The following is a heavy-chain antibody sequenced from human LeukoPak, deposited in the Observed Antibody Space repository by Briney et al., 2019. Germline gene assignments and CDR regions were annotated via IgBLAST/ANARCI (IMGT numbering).Heavy chain of an antibody. Sequence: ASVKVSCKASGYTFTGYYMHWVRQATGQGLEWIGWINPNSGGTNYAQKFQGRVTMTRDTSISTAYMELSRLRSDDTAVYYCARDHVAMVRGVIAFWGQGTLVTVSS. D-gene: IGHD3-10*01. V-gene: IGHV1-2*02. J-gene: IGHJ4*02. CDR1: GYTFTGYY. CDR2: INPNSGGT. CDR3: ARDHVAMVRGVIAF.